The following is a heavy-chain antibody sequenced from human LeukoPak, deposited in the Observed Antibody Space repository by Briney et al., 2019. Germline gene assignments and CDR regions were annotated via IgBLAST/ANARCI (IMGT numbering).Heavy chain of an antibody. Sequence: PGGSLRLSCAAPGFTFSSYGMHWVRQAPGKGLEWVAVISYDGSNKYYADSVKGRFTISRDNSKNTLYLQMNSLRAEDTAVYYCAKDSSSSGWLDYWGQGTLVTVSS. J-gene: IGHJ4*02. CDR3: AKDSSSSGWLDY. D-gene: IGHD6-19*01. CDR1: GFTFSSYG. CDR2: ISYDGSNK. V-gene: IGHV3-30*18.